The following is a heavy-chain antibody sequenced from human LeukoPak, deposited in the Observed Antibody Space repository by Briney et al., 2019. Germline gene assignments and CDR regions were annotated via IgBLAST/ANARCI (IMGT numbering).Heavy chain of an antibody. D-gene: IGHD3-10*01. J-gene: IGHJ4*02. CDR1: GFTFSTNS. Sequence: GGSLRLSCAASGFTFSTNSMNWVRQAPGKGLEWVSYISSSSSTIYYADSVKGRFTISRDNAKNSLYLQMNSLRAEDTAVYYCARDRGPFDYWGQGTLVTVSS. CDR3: ARDRGPFDY. CDR2: ISSSSSTI. V-gene: IGHV3-48*04.